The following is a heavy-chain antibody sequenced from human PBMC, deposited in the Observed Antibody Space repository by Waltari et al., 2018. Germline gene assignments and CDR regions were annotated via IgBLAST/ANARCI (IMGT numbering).Heavy chain of an antibody. D-gene: IGHD1-26*01. J-gene: IGHJ4*02. Sequence: QLQLQESGPGLVKHSETLSLTCTVSGGSISSSSYYWGWIRQPPGTGLERIGRSYYSWSTYYNPSLKSRVTISVDTSKNHFSLKLSAVTAADTAVYYCARVGGSYYDFDYWGQGTLVTVSS. CDR3: ARVGGSYYDFDY. CDR2: SYYSWST. CDR1: GGSISSSSYY. V-gene: IGHV4-39*07.